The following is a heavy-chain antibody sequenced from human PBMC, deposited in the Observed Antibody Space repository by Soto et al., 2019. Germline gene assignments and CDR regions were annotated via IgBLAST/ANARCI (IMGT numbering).Heavy chain of an antibody. CDR3: ASDAAAGLKF. J-gene: IGHJ4*02. V-gene: IGHV3-74*01. D-gene: IGHD6-13*01. CDR2: INSDASII. CDR1: GITFSSYW. Sequence: GGSLRLSCAVSGITFSSYWMHWIRQAPGKGLVWVSHINSDASIINYADSVKGRFTISRDNARNTLYLQMNSLRVDDTAIYYCASDAAAGLKFWGQGTLVNVS.